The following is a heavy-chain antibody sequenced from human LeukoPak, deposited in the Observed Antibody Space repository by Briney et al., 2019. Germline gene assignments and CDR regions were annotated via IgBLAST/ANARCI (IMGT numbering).Heavy chain of an antibody. CDR2: ISAGGTTI. J-gene: IGHJ4*02. CDR1: GFTFNSFA. Sequence: GGSLRLSCAGSGFTFNSFAMTWVRQAPGKGLEWVAAISAGGTTIFYTDSVKGRFTISRDNSKSTLYLQMNSLRAEDAAVYYCAKAFIFCSGVNCNLDYWGQGTLVTVSS. D-gene: IGHD2-15*01. V-gene: IGHV3-23*01. CDR3: AKAFIFCSGVNCNLDY.